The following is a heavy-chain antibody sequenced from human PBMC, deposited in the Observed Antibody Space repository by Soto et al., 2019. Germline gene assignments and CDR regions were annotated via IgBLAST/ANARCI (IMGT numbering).Heavy chain of an antibody. V-gene: IGHV4-30-2*01. Sequence: QLQLQESGSGLVKPSQTLSLTCAVSGGSISSGGYSWSWIRQPPGKGLEWIGYIYHSGSTYYNPSPKSRGTISEDRSTNQFSLKLSSVTAADTAVYYCARARGLGAVAVGSWGQGNLVSVSS. D-gene: IGHD6-19*01. CDR3: ARARGLGAVAVGS. CDR2: IYHSGST. J-gene: IGHJ4*02. CDR1: GGSISSGGYS.